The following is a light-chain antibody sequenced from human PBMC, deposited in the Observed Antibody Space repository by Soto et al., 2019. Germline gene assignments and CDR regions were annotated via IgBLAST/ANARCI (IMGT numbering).Light chain of an antibody. CDR3: TSHAGVNAWYV. V-gene: IGLV2-8*01. CDR1: SSDIGAYNY. Sequence: QSALTQPPSASGSPGQSVTISCTGTSSDIGAYNYVSWYQQHPGKAPKLMIYEVTKRPSGVPARFSGSKSGNTASLTVSGLQAEDEADYYCTSHAGVNAWYVFGTGTKLTVL. CDR2: EVT. J-gene: IGLJ1*01.